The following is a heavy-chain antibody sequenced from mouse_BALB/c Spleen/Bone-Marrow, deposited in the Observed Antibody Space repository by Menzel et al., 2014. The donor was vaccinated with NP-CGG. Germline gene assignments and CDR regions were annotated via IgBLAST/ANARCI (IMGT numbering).Heavy chain of an antibody. CDR3: AGVGFSFDY. CDR1: GYAFSTYW. D-gene: IGHD3-1*01. CDR2: IYPGDGDT. J-gene: IGHJ2*01. V-gene: IGHV1-80*01. Sequence: VQLQESGAELVRPGSSVKISCKASGYAFSTYWMNWVKQRPGQGPEWIGQIYPGDGDTNYNGRFKGKATLTADRSSSTASMQLSSLTSEDSAVYFCAGVGFSFDYWGQGTTLTVSS.